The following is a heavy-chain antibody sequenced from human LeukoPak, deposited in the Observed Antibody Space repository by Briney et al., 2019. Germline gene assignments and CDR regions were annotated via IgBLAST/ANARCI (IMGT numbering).Heavy chain of an antibody. Sequence: GGSLRLSCAASGFTFSSYAMHRVRQAPGKGLEWVAVISYDGSNKYYAGSVKGRFTISRDNSKNTLYLQMNSLRAEDTAVYYCATTNLYNYYDFWSGYFGGRDYWGQGTLVTVSS. CDR2: ISYDGSNK. CDR1: GFTFSSYA. V-gene: IGHV3-30-3*01. D-gene: IGHD3-3*01. J-gene: IGHJ4*02. CDR3: ATTNLYNYYDFWSGYFGGRDY.